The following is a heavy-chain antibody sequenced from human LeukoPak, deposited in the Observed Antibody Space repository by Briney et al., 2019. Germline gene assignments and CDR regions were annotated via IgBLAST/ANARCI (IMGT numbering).Heavy chain of an antibody. J-gene: IGHJ4*02. Sequence: PGGSLRLSCATSGFTFSSSAMTWVRQAPGKGLEWVSTITVGGGDTNYADSVRGRFTISRDNSKNTLYLQLNSLRAEDTAVYYCARDPTALGGYYYDSSVVYWGQGTLVTVSS. CDR3: ARDPTALGGYYYDSSVVY. CDR1: GFTFSSSA. D-gene: IGHD3-22*01. CDR2: ITVGGGDT. V-gene: IGHV3-23*01.